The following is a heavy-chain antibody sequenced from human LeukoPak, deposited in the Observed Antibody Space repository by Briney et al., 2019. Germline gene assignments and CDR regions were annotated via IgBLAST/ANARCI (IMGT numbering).Heavy chain of an antibody. CDR3: AKDDGSGTTDY. Sequence: GGSLRLYCAASGFTFSSYAMNWVRQAPGKGLEWVSAISGSGGSTYYADSVKGRFTISRDNSKNTLYLQMKSLRADDTAVYYCAKDDGSGTTDYWGQGTLVTVSS. V-gene: IGHV3-23*01. CDR1: GFTFSSYA. CDR2: ISGSGGST. D-gene: IGHD3-10*01. J-gene: IGHJ4*02.